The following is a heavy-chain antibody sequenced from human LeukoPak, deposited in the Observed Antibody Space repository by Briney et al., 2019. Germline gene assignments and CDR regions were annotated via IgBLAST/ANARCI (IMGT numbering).Heavy chain of an antibody. J-gene: IGHJ4*02. Sequence: ASVKDSCKASGNTFTNYGISWVRQAPGQGLEWMGWISAYNGDTNYAQKLQGRVTLTTDTSTSTVYMELRSLRSDDTAVYYCARDRGIAAAGTPFDYWGQGTLVTVSS. V-gene: IGHV1-18*01. CDR2: ISAYNGDT. CDR1: GNTFTNYG. CDR3: ARDRGIAAAGTPFDY. D-gene: IGHD6-13*01.